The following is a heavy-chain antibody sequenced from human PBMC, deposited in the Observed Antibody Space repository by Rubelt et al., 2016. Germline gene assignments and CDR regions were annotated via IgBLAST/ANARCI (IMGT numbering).Heavy chain of an antibody. CDR3: ARSRGSRVGIDAFDI. D-gene: IGHD3-16*01. V-gene: IGHV4-31*03. CDR2: IYYSGST. Sequence: QVQLQESGPGLVKPSQTLSLTCTVSGGSISSGGYYWSWIRQHPGKGLEWIGYIYYSGSTYYNPSPKGGVTIPGDTSKNQCSLKLGSVTAADTAVYYCARSRGSRVGIDAFDIWGQGTMVTVSS. CDR1: GGSISSGGYY. J-gene: IGHJ3*02.